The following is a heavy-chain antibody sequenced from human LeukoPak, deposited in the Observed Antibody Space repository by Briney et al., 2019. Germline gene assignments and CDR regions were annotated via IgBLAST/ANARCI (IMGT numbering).Heavy chain of an antibody. Sequence: QPGGSLRLSCAASGFTFSSYAMHWVRQAPGKGLEYVSAISSNGGSTYYANSVKGRFTISRDNSKNTLYLQMGSLRAEDMAVYYCARLHVDTAMVSGGMDVWGRGTTVTVSS. V-gene: IGHV3-64*01. D-gene: IGHD5-18*01. CDR2: ISSNGGST. J-gene: IGHJ6*02. CDR3: ARLHVDTAMVSGGMDV. CDR1: GFTFSSYA.